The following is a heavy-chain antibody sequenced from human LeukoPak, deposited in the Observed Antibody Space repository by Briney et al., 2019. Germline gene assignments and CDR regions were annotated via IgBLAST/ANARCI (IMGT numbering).Heavy chain of an antibody. CDR1: GYSFTSYW. D-gene: IGHD2-15*01. J-gene: IGHJ3*02. Sequence: GESLQISCKGSGYSFTSYWIGWVRQMPGKGLEWMGLIYPGDSDTRYSPSFPSHVTISADKSISTAYLQWGSLKASDTAMYYCARPRAFYSHGVVDAFEIWGQGTMVTVSS. CDR2: IYPGDSDT. CDR3: ARPRAFYSHGVVDAFEI. V-gene: IGHV5-51*01.